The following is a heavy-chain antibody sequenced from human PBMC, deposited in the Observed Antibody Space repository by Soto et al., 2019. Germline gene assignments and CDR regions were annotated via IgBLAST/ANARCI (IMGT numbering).Heavy chain of an antibody. J-gene: IGHJ6*02. D-gene: IGHD3-10*02. CDR3: ASVRGGYYYAMDV. Sequence: QVQLQESGPGLVEPSGTLSLTCAVSGGSISSSNWWSWVRQPPGKGLEWIGEIYHSGSTNYNPSLKSRVTISVGKSKNQFSLKLSSVTAADTAVYYCASVRGGYYYAMDVWGQGTTVTVSS. CDR1: GGSISSSNW. V-gene: IGHV4-4*02. CDR2: IYHSGST.